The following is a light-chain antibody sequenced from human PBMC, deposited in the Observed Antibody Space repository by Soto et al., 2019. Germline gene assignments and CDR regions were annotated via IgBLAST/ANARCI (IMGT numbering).Light chain of an antibody. CDR1: QSISTY. Sequence: DIQMTQSPPSLSASVGDTITITCRASQSISTYLDWYQVTPVKAPKVLIYAASTLQAGVPSRFSGSGSGTDFTLTINSLQPEDFATYYCQQNYNLPPWTFGQGTKVEIK. V-gene: IGKV1-39*01. J-gene: IGKJ1*01. CDR3: QQNYNLPPWT. CDR2: AAS.